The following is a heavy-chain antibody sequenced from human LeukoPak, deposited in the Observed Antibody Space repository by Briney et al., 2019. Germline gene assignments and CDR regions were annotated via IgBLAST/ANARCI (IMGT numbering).Heavy chain of an antibody. CDR2: INPNSGGT. V-gene: IGHV1-2*02. Sequence: GASVKVSCKASGNTSTAYYMHWVRQAPGQGLEWMGWINPNSGGTKYAQKFQGRVTMTRDTSITTAYMELSRLRSDDTAVYYCARGPGIAVADFYFDYWGQGTLVTVSS. CDR3: ARGPGIAVADFYFDY. J-gene: IGHJ4*02. D-gene: IGHD6-19*01. CDR1: GNTSTAYY.